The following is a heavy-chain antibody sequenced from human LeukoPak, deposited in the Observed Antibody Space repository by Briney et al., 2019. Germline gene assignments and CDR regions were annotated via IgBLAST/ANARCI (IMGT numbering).Heavy chain of an antibody. CDR3: ARHQADSSGYHDAFDI. CDR2: IIPIFGTA. Sequence: SVKVSCKASGYTFTSYGISWVRQAPGQGLEWMGGIIPIFGTANYAQKFQGRVTITADESTSTAYMELSSLRSEDTAVYYCARHQADSSGYHDAFDIWGQGTMVTVSS. J-gene: IGHJ3*02. V-gene: IGHV1-69*13. D-gene: IGHD3-22*01. CDR1: GYTFTSYG.